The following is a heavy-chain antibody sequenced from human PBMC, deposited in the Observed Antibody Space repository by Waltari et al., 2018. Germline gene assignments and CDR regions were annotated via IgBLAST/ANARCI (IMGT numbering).Heavy chain of an antibody. CDR3: VTNYGSETYYEFDY. V-gene: IGHV3-30*02. Sequence: QVQLVESGGGVVQPGGSLRLSCAASGFTLSSCGLHWVRQAPGKGLEWVAFRRYDGTNQYYAGPVKGRFIISRDDSKNTLYLQMNSLRAEDTAVYYCVTNYGSETYYEFDYWGQGTLVTVSS. CDR1: GFTLSSCG. J-gene: IGHJ4*02. D-gene: IGHD3-10*01. CDR2: RRYDGTNQ.